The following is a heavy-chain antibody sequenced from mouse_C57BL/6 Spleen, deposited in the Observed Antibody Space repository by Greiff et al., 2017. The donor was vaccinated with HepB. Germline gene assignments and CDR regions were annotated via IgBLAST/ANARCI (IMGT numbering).Heavy chain of an antibody. J-gene: IGHJ3*01. CDR3: ARTAYSPFAY. CDR2: ISSGSSTI. Sequence: EVQLVESGGGLVKPGGSLKLSCAASGFTFSDYGMHWVRQAPEKGLEWVAYISSGSSTIYYADTVKGRFTISRDNAKNTLFLQMTSLRSEDTAVYYCARTAYSPFAYWGQGTLVTVSA. V-gene: IGHV5-17*01. CDR1: GFTFSDYG. D-gene: IGHD1-2*01.